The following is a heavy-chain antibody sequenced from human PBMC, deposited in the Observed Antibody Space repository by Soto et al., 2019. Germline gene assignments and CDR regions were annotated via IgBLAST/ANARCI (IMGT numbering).Heavy chain of an antibody. Sequence: QVQLVQSGAEVKKPGASVKVSCKASGYTFTSYAMHWVRQAPGQRLEWMGWINAGNGNTKYSQKFQGRVTITRDTSASTAYMELSSLRSEDTAVYYCARASRSLRRPGGGGYYGMDVWGQGTTVTVSS. J-gene: IGHJ6*02. CDR3: ARASRSLRRPGGGGYYGMDV. D-gene: IGHD3-16*01. CDR2: INAGNGNT. V-gene: IGHV1-3*01. CDR1: GYTFTSYA.